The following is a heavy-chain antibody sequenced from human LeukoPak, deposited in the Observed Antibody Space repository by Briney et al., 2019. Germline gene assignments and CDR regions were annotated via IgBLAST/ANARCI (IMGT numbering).Heavy chain of an antibody. CDR3: ARKLGIGPATSYYFDY. D-gene: IGHD7-27*01. CDR1: GGSFSGYY. CDR2: INHSGST. Sequence: PSETLSLTCAVYGGSFSGYYWSWIRQPPGKGLEWIGEINHSGSTNYNPSLKSRVTISVDTSKNQFSLKLSSVTAADTAVYYCARKLGIGPATSYYFDYWGQGTLVTVSS. J-gene: IGHJ4*02. V-gene: IGHV4-34*01.